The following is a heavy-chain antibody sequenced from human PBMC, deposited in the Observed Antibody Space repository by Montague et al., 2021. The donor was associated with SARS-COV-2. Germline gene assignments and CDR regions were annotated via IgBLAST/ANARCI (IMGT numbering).Heavy chain of an antibody. V-gene: IGHV3-9*01. D-gene: IGHD3-22*01. CDR3: AKDKGYYFDSSGQNDN. CDR2: ISWNSGSK. Sequence: SLRLSCAASGFRFDDYAMHWVRQVPGKGLEWVSGISWNSGSKAYADSVKGRFTIFRDNAKNSLYLQMNSLRAEDTALYHCAKDKGYYFDSSGQNDNWGQGTLVTVSS. J-gene: IGHJ4*02. CDR1: GFRFDDYA.